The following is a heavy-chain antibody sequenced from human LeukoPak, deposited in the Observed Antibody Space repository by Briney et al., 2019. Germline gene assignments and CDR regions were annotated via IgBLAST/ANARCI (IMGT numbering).Heavy chain of an antibody. CDR3: ARGRWSSSGYQDY. CDR1: GFSVSSNY. D-gene: IGHD3-22*01. V-gene: IGHV3-53*01. Sequence: PGGSLRLSCAASGFSVSSNYMTWVRQAPGKGLECVSVIYGGGNTYYADSVGGRFTISRVNSKNTLYLQMNSLRVEDTAMYYCARGRWSSSGYQDYWGRGTLVTVSS. J-gene: IGHJ4*02. CDR2: IYGGGNT.